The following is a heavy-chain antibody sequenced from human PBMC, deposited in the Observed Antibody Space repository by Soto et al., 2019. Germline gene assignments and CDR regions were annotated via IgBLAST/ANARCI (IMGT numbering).Heavy chain of an antibody. CDR3: ARRGYYDFWSGYLPDYYYYYYMDV. CDR1: GFTFSSYW. D-gene: IGHD3-3*01. CDR2: INSDGSST. J-gene: IGHJ6*03. V-gene: IGHV3-74*01. Sequence: GGSLRLSCAASGFTFSSYWMHWVRQAPGKGLVWVSRINSDGSSTSYADSVKGRFTISRDNAKNTLYLQMNSLRAEDTAVYYCARRGYYDFWSGYLPDYYYYYYMDVWGKGTTVTVSS.